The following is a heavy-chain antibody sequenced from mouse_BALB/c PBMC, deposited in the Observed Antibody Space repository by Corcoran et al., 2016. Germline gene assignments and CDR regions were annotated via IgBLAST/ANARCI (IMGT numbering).Heavy chain of an antibody. CDR1: GYAFSSSW. CDR2: IYPGDGDT. D-gene: IGHD1-1*01. Sequence: QVQLQQSGPELVKPGASVKISCKASGYAFSSSWMNWVRQRPGQGLEWIGRIYPGDGDTNYNGKFKGKDTLAADKSSSTAYMQLSSLTSVDSAVYFCAREATTVVAPFDYWGQGTTLTVSS. J-gene: IGHJ2*01. CDR3: AREATTVVAPFDY. V-gene: IGHV1-82*01.